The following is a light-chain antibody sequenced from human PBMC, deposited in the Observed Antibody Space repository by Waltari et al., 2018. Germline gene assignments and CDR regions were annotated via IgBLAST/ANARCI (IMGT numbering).Light chain of an antibody. J-gene: IGKJ2*02. V-gene: IGKV1-39*01. CDR2: AAS. CDR1: QSISSY. Sequence: DIQMTQSPSSLSASVGDRVTITCRASQSISSYLNWYQQKPGKAPKLLIYAASILQSGVPSRFSGSGSGTDFTLTISSLQPEDVATYYCQQSYSTPRTFGQGTKLEIK. CDR3: QQSYSTPRT.